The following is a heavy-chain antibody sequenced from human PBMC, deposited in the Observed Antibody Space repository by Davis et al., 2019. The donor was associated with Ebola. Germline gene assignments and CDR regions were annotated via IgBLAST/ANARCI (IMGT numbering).Heavy chain of an antibody. CDR2: IYYTGSA. J-gene: IGHJ4*02. D-gene: IGHD3-10*01. CDR3: SERGSSV. Sequence: PSETLSLTFTVSGFSISRHYWSWIRQPPGKRPEWIGSIYYTGSAYYNSSLASRATISVDTSKNQFSLKLTSVTAADTAMYYCSERGSSVWGQGTLVTVSS. CDR1: GFSISRHY. V-gene: IGHV4-59*03.